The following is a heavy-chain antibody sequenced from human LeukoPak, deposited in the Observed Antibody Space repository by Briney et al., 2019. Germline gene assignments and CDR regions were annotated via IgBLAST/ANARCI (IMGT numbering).Heavy chain of an antibody. V-gene: IGHV3-7*01. Sequence: PGGSLRLSCVTSGFTFSNCWTSWVRQAPGKGLEWVANIKQDGGEQYYVDSVKGRFTISRDNAKNSLYLQMNSLRAEDTAVYYCASAPRTYDYFEYWGQGTLVTVSS. D-gene: IGHD1-14*01. CDR1: GFTFSNCW. J-gene: IGHJ4*02. CDR3: ASAPRTYDYFEY. CDR2: IKQDGGEQ.